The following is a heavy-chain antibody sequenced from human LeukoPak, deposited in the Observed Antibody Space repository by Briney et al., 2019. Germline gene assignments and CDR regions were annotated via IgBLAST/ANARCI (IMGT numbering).Heavy chain of an antibody. CDR2: ISLDGRYK. D-gene: IGHD6-6*01. V-gene: IGHV3-30*04. CDR3: ARETLYSSSSMDY. CDR1: GFTFASYT. Sequence: GGSLRLSCAASGFTFASYTMHWVRQAPGKGLEWVALISLDGRYKFYADSVKGRFTISRDNSQSTLYLQMSSLRHEDTAVYYCARETLYSSSSMDYWGQGTLVTVSS. J-gene: IGHJ4*02.